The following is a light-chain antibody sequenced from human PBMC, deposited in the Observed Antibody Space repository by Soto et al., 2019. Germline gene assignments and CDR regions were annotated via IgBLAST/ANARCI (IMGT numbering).Light chain of an antibody. J-gene: IGLJ1*01. Sequence: QSVLTQPPSASGSRGQSVTISCTGTSSDVGGYNFVSWYQQHPGKAPKVILYEVTKRPSGVPDRFSGSKSGNTASLTVSGLQTEDEAHYYGSSYAGSKNRYVFGTGTKLTVL. V-gene: IGLV2-8*01. CDR1: SSDVGGYNF. CDR3: SSYAGSKNRYV. CDR2: EVT.